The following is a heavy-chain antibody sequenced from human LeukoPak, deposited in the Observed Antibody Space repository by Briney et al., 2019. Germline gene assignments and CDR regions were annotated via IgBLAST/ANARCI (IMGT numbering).Heavy chain of an antibody. Sequence: SETLSLTCAVYGGSFSGYYWSWIRQPPGKGLEWIGEINHSESTNYNPSLKSRVTISVDTSKNQFSLKLSSVTAADTAVYYCARVIRRYYDYVWGSYPSFSWFDPWGQGTLVTVSS. CDR2: INHSEST. J-gene: IGHJ5*02. CDR3: ARVIRRYYDYVWGSYPSFSWFDP. D-gene: IGHD3-16*01. V-gene: IGHV4-34*01. CDR1: GGSFSGYY.